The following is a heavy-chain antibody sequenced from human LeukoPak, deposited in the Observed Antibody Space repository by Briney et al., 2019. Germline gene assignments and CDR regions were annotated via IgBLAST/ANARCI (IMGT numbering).Heavy chain of an antibody. CDR3: ARHRILLELPMSSFNNWFDP. CDR1: GGSISSSSYY. J-gene: IGHJ5*02. Sequence: SETLSLTCTVSGGSISSSSYYWGWIRQPPGTGLEWIGSIHYSGSTYYNPSLKSRVTISVDTSKNQFSLKLSSVTAADTAVYYCARHRILLELPMSSFNNWFDPWGQGTLVTVSS. CDR2: IHYSGST. D-gene: IGHD1-7*01. V-gene: IGHV4-39*01.